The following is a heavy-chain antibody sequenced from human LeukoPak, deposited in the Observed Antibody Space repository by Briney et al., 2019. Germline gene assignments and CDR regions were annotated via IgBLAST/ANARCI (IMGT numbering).Heavy chain of an antibody. CDR1: GFTFDDYA. CDR2: ISWNSGSI. V-gene: IGHV3-9*03. Sequence: PGGSLRLSCAASGFTFDDYAMHWVRQAPGKGLEWVSGISWNSGSIGYADSVRGRFTISRDSAKNSLYLQMNSLRAEDMALYYCAKGGSDYYDSSSSGIIMGGAFDIWGQGTMVTVSS. CDR3: AKGGSDYYDSSSSGIIMGGAFDI. D-gene: IGHD3-22*01. J-gene: IGHJ3*02.